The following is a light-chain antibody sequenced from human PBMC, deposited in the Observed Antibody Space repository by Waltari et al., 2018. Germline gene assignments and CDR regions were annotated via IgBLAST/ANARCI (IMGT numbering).Light chain of an antibody. J-gene: IGLJ2*01. CDR3: QSYDTSLSVV. CDR1: GSHIGAGYD. V-gene: IGLV1-40*01. CDR2: GTS. Sequence: QSVLTQPPSVSGAPGQRVTISCTGSGSHIGAGYDVHWYQQLPGKAPKLLILGTSTLPLGVPDRYFGSQSGTSASLAITGLQAGDEADYYCQSYDTSLSVVFGGGTKLTVL.